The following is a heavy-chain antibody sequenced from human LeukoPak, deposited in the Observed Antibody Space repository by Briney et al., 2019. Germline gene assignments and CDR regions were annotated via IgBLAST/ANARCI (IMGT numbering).Heavy chain of an antibody. CDR2: IYSDGSST. D-gene: IGHD6-19*01. Sequence: GGSLRLSCTASGFTFSSYWMHWVRQAPGKGLVWVSRIYSDGSSTSYADFVKGRFTISRDNAKNTLYLQMNSLRSEDTAVYYCARTYGSGRYPGDWFDPWGQGTLSPSPQ. V-gene: IGHV3-74*01. J-gene: IGHJ5*02. CDR1: GFTFSSYW. CDR3: ARTYGSGRYPGDWFDP.